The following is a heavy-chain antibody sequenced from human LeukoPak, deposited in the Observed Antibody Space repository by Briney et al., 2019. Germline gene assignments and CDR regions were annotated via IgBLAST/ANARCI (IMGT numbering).Heavy chain of an antibody. D-gene: IGHD3-9*01. CDR2: IYYSGST. V-gene: IGHV4-39*01. Sequence: SETLSLTCTVSGGSISSSSYYWGWIRQPPGKGLVGIGSIYYSGSTYYNPSLKSRVSISVDTSKNQFSLKLSSVTAADTAVYYCARSIPFDYAPPHDYWGQGTLVTVSS. CDR1: GGSISSSSYY. J-gene: IGHJ4*02. CDR3: ARSIPFDYAPPHDY.